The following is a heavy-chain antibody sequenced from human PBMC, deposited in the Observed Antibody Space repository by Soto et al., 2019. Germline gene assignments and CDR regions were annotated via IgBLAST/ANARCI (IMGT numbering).Heavy chain of an antibody. CDR1: GGSISGYY. CDR2: IYSDGTT. D-gene: IGHD2-2*01. V-gene: IGHV4-4*07. J-gene: IGHJ6*02. Sequence: QMHLQESGPGLVKPSETLSLTCTVSGGSISGYYWSWVRQPAGKGLEWVGRIYSDGTTNYSPSLKRRVTMSLDTSKDQFSLHLSSVTAADTAVYYCSRVGCSNSKCYTRGMDVWGQGTTVTVSS. CDR3: SRVGCSNSKCYTRGMDV.